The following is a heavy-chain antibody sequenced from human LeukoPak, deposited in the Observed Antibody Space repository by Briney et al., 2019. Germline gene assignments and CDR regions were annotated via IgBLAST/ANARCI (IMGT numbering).Heavy chain of an antibody. CDR1: GFTFSSYA. J-gene: IGHJ4*02. D-gene: IGHD3-22*01. CDR3: AKDIDPVVVITSHFDY. CDR2: ISGSGGST. V-gene: IGHV3-23*01. Sequence: GGSLRLSCAASGFTFSSYAMSWVRQAPGKGLEWVSAISGSGGSTYYADSVEGRFTISRDNSKNTLYLQMNSLRAEDTAVYYCAKDIDPVVVITSHFDYWGQGTLVTVSS.